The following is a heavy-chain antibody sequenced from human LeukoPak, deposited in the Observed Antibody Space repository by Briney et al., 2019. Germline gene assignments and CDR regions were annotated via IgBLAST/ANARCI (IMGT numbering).Heavy chain of an antibody. J-gene: IGHJ4*02. CDR2: IYPDDSHT. D-gene: IGHD2-2*01. CDR1: GYSFTTYW. CDR3: ARHFPCSRSSCYQFEY. V-gene: IGHV5-51*01. Sequence: GESLKISCKGSGYSFTTYWIGWVRQMPGKGLEWMGIIYPDDSHTRYSPSFQGQVTISADKSISTAYLQWSSLKASDTAMYYCARHFPCSRSSCYQFEYWGQGTLVSVSS.